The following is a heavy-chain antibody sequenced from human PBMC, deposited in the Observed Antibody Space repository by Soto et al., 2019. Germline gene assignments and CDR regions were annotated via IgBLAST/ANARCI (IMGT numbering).Heavy chain of an antibody. V-gene: IGHV3-23*01. CDR1: GLTFSNYA. CDR3: AKNQERELPRVIDF. Sequence: EVRLLESGGGLVKPGGSLRLSCATSGLTFSNYAMSWFRQAPGGGLEWVSSMSGSSRTTYYADSGKGRFTISRDRSKNTRYLQLSSLRAEDTALYYCAKNQERELPRVIDFWGQGTLVTVSS. D-gene: IGHD1-7*01. CDR2: MSGSSRTT. J-gene: IGHJ4*02.